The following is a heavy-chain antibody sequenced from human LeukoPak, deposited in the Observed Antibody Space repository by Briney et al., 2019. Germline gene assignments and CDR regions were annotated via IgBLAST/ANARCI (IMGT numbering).Heavy chain of an antibody. CDR2: ISDRGST. CDR1: GGSISSGVYY. Sequence: PSETLSLTCTVSGGSISSGVYYWSWIRQHPGKGLEWVGYISDRGSTYYNPSLKSRVTISVDTSKNQFSLKLSSVTAADTAVYYCARHTGDWFDPWGQGTLVTVSS. CDR3: ARHTGDWFDP. V-gene: IGHV4-30-4*08. J-gene: IGHJ5*02. D-gene: IGHD4-17*01.